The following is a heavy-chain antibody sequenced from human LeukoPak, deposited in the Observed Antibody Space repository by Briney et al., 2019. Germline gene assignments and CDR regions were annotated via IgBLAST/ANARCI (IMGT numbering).Heavy chain of an antibody. CDR2: INPNSGGI. Sequence: GASVKVSCKASGYTFTGYYMHWVRQAPGQGLEWMGWINPNSGGINYAQKFQGWVTMTRDTSISTAYMELSRLRSDDTAVYYCASGPFYYGSGSSGTRRFNYYGMDVWGQGTTVTVSS. J-gene: IGHJ6*02. CDR1: GYTFTGYY. V-gene: IGHV1-2*04. CDR3: ASGPFYYGSGSSGTRRFNYYGMDV. D-gene: IGHD3-10*01.